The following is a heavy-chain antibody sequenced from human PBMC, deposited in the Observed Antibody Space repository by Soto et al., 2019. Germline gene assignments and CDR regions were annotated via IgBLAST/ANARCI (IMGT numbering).Heavy chain of an antibody. Sequence: PGESLKISCKGSGYSFANYWIGWVRQMPGKGLEWMGVIYPGDSDTRYSPSFQGQVTISADKSINTAYLQWNSLKASDTAIYYCARRSDSSPYYLLADWGQGTLVIVSS. CDR2: IYPGDSDT. CDR3: ARRSDSSPYYLLAD. D-gene: IGHD3-22*01. V-gene: IGHV5-51*01. CDR1: GYSFANYW. J-gene: IGHJ4*02.